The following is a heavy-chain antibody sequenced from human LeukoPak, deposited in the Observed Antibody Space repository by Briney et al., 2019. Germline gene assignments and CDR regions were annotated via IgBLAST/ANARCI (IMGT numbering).Heavy chain of an antibody. J-gene: IGHJ4*02. CDR1: GFTFDDYA. D-gene: IGHD1-1*01. CDR3: AKEGPVGTFDY. Sequence: PGGSLRLSCAASGFTFDDYAMHWVRQAPGKGLEWVSGITWNSGDIDYADSVKGRFTISRDNAKNSLYLQMNSLITEDTALYYCAKEGPVGTFDYWGQGTLVTVSS. CDR2: ITWNSGDI. V-gene: IGHV3-9*01.